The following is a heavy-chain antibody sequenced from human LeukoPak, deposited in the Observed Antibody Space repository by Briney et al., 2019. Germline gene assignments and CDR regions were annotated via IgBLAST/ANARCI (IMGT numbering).Heavy chain of an antibody. D-gene: IGHD5-12*01. Sequence: PGGSLRLSCAASGFTFSSYAMHWVRQAPGKGLEWVAVISYDGSNKYYADSVKGRFTISRDNSKNTLYLQMNSLRAEDTAVYYCARDLEVPHRDGYNYVFDYWGQGTLVTVSS. J-gene: IGHJ4*02. CDR1: GFTFSSYA. CDR2: ISYDGSNK. V-gene: IGHV3-30-3*01. CDR3: ARDLEVPHRDGYNYVFDY.